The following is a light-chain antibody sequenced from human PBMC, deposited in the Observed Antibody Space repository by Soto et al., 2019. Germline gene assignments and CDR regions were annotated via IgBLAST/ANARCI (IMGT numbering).Light chain of an antibody. CDR1: QDMNNY. Sequence: DIQMTQSPSSLSASVGDRVTITCQASQDMNNYLNWYQQKPGKAPKLLIYHASNLETVVPSRFSGSGSGTDFTFTISSLQPEDVATYYCQQYDDLPLTFGGGTKVEIK. V-gene: IGKV1-33*01. J-gene: IGKJ4*01. CDR3: QQYDDLPLT. CDR2: HAS.